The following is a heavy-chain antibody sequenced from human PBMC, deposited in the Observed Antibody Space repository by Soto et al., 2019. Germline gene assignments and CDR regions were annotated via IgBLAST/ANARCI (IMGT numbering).Heavy chain of an antibody. CDR1: GVSFSGRY. D-gene: IGHD6-13*01. Sequence: SETLSLTCAVYGVSFSGRYWSWIRQPPGKGLEWIGEINQSGSTNYNPSLHRRLTISVDTSKNEFSLRLTSVTAADTAVYSCARGKEQQDKSQTNGFGPWGQGTLVTVSS. CDR2: INQSGST. V-gene: IGHV4-34*01. J-gene: IGHJ5*02. CDR3: ARGKEQQDKSQTNGFGP.